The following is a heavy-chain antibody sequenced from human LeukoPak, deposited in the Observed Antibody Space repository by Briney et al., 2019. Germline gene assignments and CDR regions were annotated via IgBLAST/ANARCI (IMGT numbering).Heavy chain of an antibody. CDR2: ISDSGVST. CDR1: GFTFSRYA. J-gene: IGHJ4*02. CDR3: AKEGGAYCGGDCYCDY. Sequence: GGSLRLSCAASGFTFSRYAMSWVRQAPGKGLEWVSSISDSGVSTYYADSVKGRFTISRDNSKNTLYLQMNSLRAEDTAVYYCAKEGGAYCGGDCYCDYWGQGTLVTVSS. D-gene: IGHD2-21*02. V-gene: IGHV3-23*01.